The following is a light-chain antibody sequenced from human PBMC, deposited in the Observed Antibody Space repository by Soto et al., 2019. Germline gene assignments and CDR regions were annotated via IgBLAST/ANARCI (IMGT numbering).Light chain of an antibody. CDR3: AAWDDGLNGPV. CDR1: SSNIGSNT. J-gene: IGLJ2*01. Sequence: QSVLTQPPSASGTPGQRVTISCSGSSSNIGSNTVSWYQQLPGTAPKVVIYSNIHRPSGVPDRLSGSKSGTSASLDISGLQSGDEADYYCAAWDDGLNGPVFGGGTKLTVL. CDR2: SNI. V-gene: IGLV1-44*01.